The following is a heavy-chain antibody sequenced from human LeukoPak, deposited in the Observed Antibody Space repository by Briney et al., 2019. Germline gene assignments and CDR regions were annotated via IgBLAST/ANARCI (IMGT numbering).Heavy chain of an antibody. Sequence: SVKVSCKASGGTFSAYTISWVRQAPRQGLEWVGRIIPFLGIANYAQKFQGRVTITADKSTSTAYMELSSLRPEDTAVYYCARGMAWLEGRDILTPIKEDYFDYWGQGTLVTVSS. CDR1: GGTFSAYT. J-gene: IGHJ4*02. CDR3: ARGMAWLEGRDILTPIKEDYFDY. D-gene: IGHD3-9*01. V-gene: IGHV1-69*02. CDR2: IIPFLGIA.